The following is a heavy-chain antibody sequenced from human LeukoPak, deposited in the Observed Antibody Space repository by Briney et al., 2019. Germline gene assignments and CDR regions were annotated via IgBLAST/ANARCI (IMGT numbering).Heavy chain of an antibody. Sequence: EASVKVSCKASGGTFSSYAISWVRQAPGQGLEWMGGIIPIFGTANYAQKFQGRVTITADKSTSTAYMELSSLRSEDTAVYYCARGPQKAYDIVSGSYRYHFDYWGQGTLVTVSS. V-gene: IGHV1-69*06. D-gene: IGHD3-16*02. CDR2: IIPIFGTA. CDR3: ARGPQKAYDIVSGSYRYHFDY. CDR1: GGTFSSYA. J-gene: IGHJ4*02.